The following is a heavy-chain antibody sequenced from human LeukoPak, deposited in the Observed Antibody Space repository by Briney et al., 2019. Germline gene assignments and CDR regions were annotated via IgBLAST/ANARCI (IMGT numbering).Heavy chain of an antibody. CDR3: ARGKEVWGSYRYGAFDI. V-gene: IGHV3-21*01. D-gene: IGHD3-16*02. CDR1: GFTFSSYS. CDR2: ISSSSSYI. Sequence: GGSLRLSCAASGFTFSSYSMNWVRQAPGKGLEWVSSISSSSSYIYYADSVKGRFTISRDNAKNSLYLQMNSLRSEDAAEYYCARGKEVWGSYRYGAFDIWGQGTMVTVSS. J-gene: IGHJ3*02.